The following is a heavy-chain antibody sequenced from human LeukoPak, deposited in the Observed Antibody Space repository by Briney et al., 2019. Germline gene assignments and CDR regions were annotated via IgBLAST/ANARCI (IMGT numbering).Heavy chain of an antibody. CDR2: ISGSGGST. D-gene: IGHD3-9*01. CDR1: GFTFSSYG. V-gene: IGHV3-23*01. J-gene: IGHJ4*02. CDR3: AKDHGYDILTGYYDTLDYFDY. Sequence: GGSLRLSCAASGFTFSSYGMSWVRQAPGKGLKWVSAISGSGGSTYYADSVKGRFTISRDNSKNTLYLQMNSLRAEDTAVYYCAKDHGYDILTGYYDTLDYFDYWGQGTLVTVSS.